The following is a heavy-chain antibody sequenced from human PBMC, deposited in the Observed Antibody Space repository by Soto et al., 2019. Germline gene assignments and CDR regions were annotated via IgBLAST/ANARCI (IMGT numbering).Heavy chain of an antibody. CDR2: IIPIFGTT. CDR1: GDTFSSYV. CDR3: ARDVTTGTEYYFDY. J-gene: IGHJ4*02. D-gene: IGHD1-1*01. V-gene: IGHV1-69*12. Sequence: QVQLVQSGAEVKKPGSSVKVSCKASGDTFSSYVLSWVRQAPGQGLEWMGGIIPIFGTTNYAQKFQGRVTIPADESTSTAYMELSSLRCEDTAMYYCARDVTTGTEYYFDYWGQGTLVTVSS.